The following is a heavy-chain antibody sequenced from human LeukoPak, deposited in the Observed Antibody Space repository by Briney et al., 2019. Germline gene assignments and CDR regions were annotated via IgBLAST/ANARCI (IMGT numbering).Heavy chain of an antibody. CDR2: IIPIFGTA. CDR3: ARERGPPHTGNWDY. Sequence: GSSVKVSCKASGGTFSSYAISWVRQAPGQGLEWMGGIIPIFGTANYAQKLQGRVTMTTDTSTSTAYMELRSLRSDDTAVYYCARERGPPHTGNWDYWGQGTLVTVSS. V-gene: IGHV1-69*05. CDR1: GGTFSSYA. J-gene: IGHJ4*02. D-gene: IGHD1-1*01.